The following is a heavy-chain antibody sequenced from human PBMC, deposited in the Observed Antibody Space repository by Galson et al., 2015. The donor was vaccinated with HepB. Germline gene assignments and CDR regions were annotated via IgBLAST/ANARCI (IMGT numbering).Heavy chain of an antibody. Sequence: LRLSCAASGFTFSSYGMHWVRQAPGKGLEWVAVISYDGSNKYYADSVKGRFTISRDNSKNTLYLQMNSLRAEDTAVYYCAKAAYCSGGSCYSGWFDPWGQGTLVTVSS. CDR1: GFTFSSYG. CDR2: ISYDGSNK. V-gene: IGHV3-30*18. J-gene: IGHJ5*02. CDR3: AKAAYCSGGSCYSGWFDP. D-gene: IGHD2-15*01.